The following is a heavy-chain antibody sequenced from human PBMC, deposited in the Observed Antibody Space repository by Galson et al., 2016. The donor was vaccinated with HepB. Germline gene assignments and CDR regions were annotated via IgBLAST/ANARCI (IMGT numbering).Heavy chain of an antibody. D-gene: IGHD1-14*01. CDR2: IKPSGGNT. CDR1: GYTFNTYN. CDR3: ARELDHSFYFDY. V-gene: IGHV1-46*02. Sequence: SVKVSCKGSGYTFNTYNMHWVRQAPGQGLEWMGIIKPSGGNTIYAQKFQDRITMTRDTSTSTVYMELISLRSEDTAVYYCARELDHSFYFDYWGQGTLLTVSS. J-gene: IGHJ4*02.